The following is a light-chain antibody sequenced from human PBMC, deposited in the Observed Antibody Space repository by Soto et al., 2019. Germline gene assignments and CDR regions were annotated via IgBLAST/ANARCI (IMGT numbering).Light chain of an antibody. CDR3: QQYNDWPLWT. CDR1: QSVTSN. CDR2: GAS. J-gene: IGKJ1*01. Sequence: TQSPATLSVSPGERATLSCMASQSVTSNLAWYQQKPGQAPRLLIYGASTRATGVPARFSGSGSGKEFTLTISSLQSEDFAVYYCQQYNDWPLWTFGQGTKVDIK. V-gene: IGKV3-15*01.